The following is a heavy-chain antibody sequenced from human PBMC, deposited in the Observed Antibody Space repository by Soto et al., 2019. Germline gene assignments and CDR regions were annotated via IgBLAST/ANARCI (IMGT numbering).Heavy chain of an antibody. Sequence: QLQLVQAGAEVKKPGSSVKVSCKASGVTFSSYAISWVRQAPGKGLECMGGIIPIFGTANYAQKFQGRVTITADESTSTAYMELSSLRSEDTAVYYCARSRYSSSPACYYYYGMDVWGQGTTVTVSS. CDR2: IIPIFGTA. V-gene: IGHV1-69*01. J-gene: IGHJ6*02. CDR1: GVTFSSYA. D-gene: IGHD6-6*01. CDR3: ARSRYSSSPACYYYYGMDV.